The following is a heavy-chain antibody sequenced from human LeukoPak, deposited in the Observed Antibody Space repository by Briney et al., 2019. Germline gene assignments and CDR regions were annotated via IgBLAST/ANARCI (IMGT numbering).Heavy chain of an antibody. V-gene: IGHV3-15*01. Sequence: GGSLRLSCAASGFTFSSYAMSWVRQAPGKGLEWIGRIKTETDGGTTDYAAPVKGRFTISRDDSKNTLYLQMTSLKTKDTAVYYCSKVILPVHFYYCGQGTLVTVSS. J-gene: IGHJ4*02. CDR1: GFTFSSYA. CDR2: IKTETDGGTT. D-gene: IGHD2-15*01. CDR3: SKVILPVHFYY.